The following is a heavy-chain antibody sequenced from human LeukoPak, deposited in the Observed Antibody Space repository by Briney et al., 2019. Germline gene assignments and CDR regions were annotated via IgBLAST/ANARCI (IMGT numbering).Heavy chain of an antibody. V-gene: IGHV3-23*01. CDR3: AKDLGYYYGSGSYLDY. J-gene: IGHJ4*02. CDR1: GFTFSSYA. D-gene: IGHD3-10*01. CDR2: ISGSGGST. Sequence: GGTLRLSCAASGFTFSSYAMSWVRQAPGKGLEWVSAISGSGGSTYYADSVKGRFTISRDNSKNTLYLQMNSLRAEDTAVYYCAKDLGYYYGSGSYLDYWGQGTLVTVSS.